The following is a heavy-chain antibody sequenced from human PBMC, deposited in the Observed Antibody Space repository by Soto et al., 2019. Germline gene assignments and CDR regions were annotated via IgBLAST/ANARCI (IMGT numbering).Heavy chain of an antibody. CDR3: ARDPLRMRSGAMVTYATSFDP. CDR2: INGDGSSS. Sequence: EVQLVESGGGLVQPGGSLRLSCAASGFTFNSYWMHWVRQAPGRGLMWVSRINGDGSSSSYADSVKGRFTISRDNAKKTLDLHISILRAEDTAVYYCARDPLRMRSGAMVTYATSFDPWGQGTLVTVSS. CDR1: GFTFNSYW. J-gene: IGHJ5*02. V-gene: IGHV3-74*01. D-gene: IGHD2-2*01.